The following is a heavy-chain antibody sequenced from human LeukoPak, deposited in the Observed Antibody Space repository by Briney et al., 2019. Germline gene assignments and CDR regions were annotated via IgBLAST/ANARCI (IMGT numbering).Heavy chain of an antibody. J-gene: IGHJ3*02. Sequence: PSETLSLTCTVSGGSISSGGYYWSWIRQPPGKGLEWIGYIYHSGSTYYNPSLKSRVTISVDRSKNQFSLKLSSVTAADTAVYYCAREGTTVVTGAFDIWGQGTMVTVSS. V-gene: IGHV4-30-2*01. D-gene: IGHD4-23*01. CDR1: GGSISSGGYY. CDR3: AREGTTVVTGAFDI. CDR2: IYHSGST.